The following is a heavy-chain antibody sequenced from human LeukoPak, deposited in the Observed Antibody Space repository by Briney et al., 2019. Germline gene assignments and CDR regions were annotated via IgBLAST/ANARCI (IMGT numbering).Heavy chain of an antibody. CDR2: ISAYNGNT. CDR1: GYTFTSYG. J-gene: IGHJ4*02. V-gene: IGHV1-18*01. Sequence: ASVKVSCKASGYTFTSYGISWVRQAPGQGLEWMGWISAYNGNTNYAQKLQGRVAMTRNTSISAAYMELSSLRSEDTAVYYCARALPSSSGWYGDGDYWGQGTLVTVSS. CDR3: ARALPSSSGWYGDGDY. D-gene: IGHD6-19*01.